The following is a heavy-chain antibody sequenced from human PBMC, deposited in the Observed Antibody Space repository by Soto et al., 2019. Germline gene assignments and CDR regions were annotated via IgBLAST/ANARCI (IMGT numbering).Heavy chain of an antibody. D-gene: IGHD5-18*01. CDR3: ARVVRYSSFYYYGMDV. J-gene: IGHJ6*02. CDR1: GGSFSGYY. CDR2: INHSGST. V-gene: IGHV4-34*01. Sequence: SETLSLTCAVYGGSFSGYYWSWIRQPPGKGLEWIGEINHSGSTNYNPSLKSRVTISVDTSKYQFSLKLSSVTAADTAVYYCARVVRYSSFYYYGMDVWGQGTTVTVSS.